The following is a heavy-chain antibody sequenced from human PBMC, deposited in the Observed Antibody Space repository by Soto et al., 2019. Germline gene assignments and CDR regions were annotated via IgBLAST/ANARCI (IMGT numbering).Heavy chain of an antibody. Sequence: QVQLQESGPGLVKPSQTLSLTCTVSGGSISSGGYYWCWIRQHPGKGLEWIGYIYYIKTTYYNPSLKSRVTISLDTSKNQFSLKLTAVTAADTAVYYCAWSVFPWGQGTLVTVSS. CDR2: IYYIKTT. CDR1: GGSISSGGYY. CDR3: AWSVFP. V-gene: IGHV4-31*03. D-gene: IGHD3-3*01. J-gene: IGHJ5*02.